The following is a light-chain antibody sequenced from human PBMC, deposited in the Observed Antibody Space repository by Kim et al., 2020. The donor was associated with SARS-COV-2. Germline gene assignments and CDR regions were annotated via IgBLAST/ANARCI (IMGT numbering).Light chain of an antibody. J-gene: IGKJ2*01. Sequence: SPGERATLPRRASQGVSSSYLAGYQQKPGQAPRLLIYGASSRATGIPDRFSGSGSGTDFTLTISRLEPEDFAVYYCQQYGSSPPYTFGQGTKLEI. V-gene: IGKV3-20*01. CDR1: QGVSSSY. CDR3: QQYGSSPPYT. CDR2: GAS.